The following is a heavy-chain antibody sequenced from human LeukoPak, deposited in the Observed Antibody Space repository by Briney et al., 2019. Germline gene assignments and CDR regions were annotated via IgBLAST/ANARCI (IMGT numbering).Heavy chain of an antibody. D-gene: IGHD6-6*01. CDR3: ARDSSSSGVDY. V-gene: IGHV1-69*04. Sequence: GASVKVSCKASGGTFSSYAISWVRQAPGQGLEWMGRIIPILGIANYAQKFQGRVTITADKSTSTAYMELSSLRSEDTAVYYCARDSSSSGVDYLGQGNLVTVSS. CDR1: GGTFSSYA. CDR2: IIPILGIA. J-gene: IGHJ4*02.